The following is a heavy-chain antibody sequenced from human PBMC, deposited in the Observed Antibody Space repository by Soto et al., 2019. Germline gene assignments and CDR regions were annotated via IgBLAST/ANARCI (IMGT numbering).Heavy chain of an antibody. V-gene: IGHV5-51*01. J-gene: IGHJ4*02. CDR3: ARGVGGNLVYFAY. CDR1: GYRLTSYW. Sequence: GESLKISCKGSGYRLTSYWIAWVRQMSGKGLEWMGIIYPGDSNTIYSPSFQRPVTSSAHKPISPASLQRSSLKASDTAMDYCARGVGGNLVYFAYWGQGVLVTVSS. D-gene: IGHD2-15*01. CDR2: IYPGDSNT.